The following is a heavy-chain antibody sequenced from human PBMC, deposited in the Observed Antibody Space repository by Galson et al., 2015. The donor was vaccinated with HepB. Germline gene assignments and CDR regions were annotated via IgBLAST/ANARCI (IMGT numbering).Heavy chain of an antibody. J-gene: IGHJ4*02. CDR2: IYYGGST. D-gene: IGHD3-10*01. CDR1: GGSISSSDFL. Sequence: ETLSLTCNVSGGSISSSDFLWGWIRQPPGKGLEWIASIYYGGSTYYNPSLKSPVTISVDTSRNQVSLKLTSVTAADTAVYYCARGRPGVAFPDYWGQGTLVTVSS. CDR3: ARGRPGVAFPDY. V-gene: IGHV4-39*01.